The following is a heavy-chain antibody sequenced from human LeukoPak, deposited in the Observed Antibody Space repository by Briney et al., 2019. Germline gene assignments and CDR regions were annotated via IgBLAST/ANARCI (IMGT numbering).Heavy chain of an antibody. CDR2: IRYDGNNK. D-gene: IGHD1-14*01. CDR3: AKDNPLDY. CDR1: EFTFSTYS. V-gene: IGHV3-30*02. J-gene: IGHJ4*02. Sequence: GGSLRLSCAASEFTFSTYSMNWVRQAPGKGLEWVAFIRYDGNNKLYADSVKGRFTISRDNSKNTLYLHINSLRAEDTAVYYCAKDNPLDYWGQGTLVIVSS.